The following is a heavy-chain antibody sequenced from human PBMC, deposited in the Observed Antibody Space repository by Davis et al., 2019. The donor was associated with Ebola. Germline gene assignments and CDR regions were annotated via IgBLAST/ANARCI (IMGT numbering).Heavy chain of an antibody. J-gene: IGHJ5*02. Sequence: ASVKVSCKASGYTFTGYYMHWVRQAPGQGLEWMGWINPNSGGTNYAQKFQGRVTMTRDTSTSTVYIELSSLRSEDTAVYYCARGSPAQGWFDPWGQGTLVTVSS. CDR2: INPNSGGT. V-gene: IGHV1-2*02. CDR3: ARGSPAQGWFDP. CDR1: GYTFTGYY.